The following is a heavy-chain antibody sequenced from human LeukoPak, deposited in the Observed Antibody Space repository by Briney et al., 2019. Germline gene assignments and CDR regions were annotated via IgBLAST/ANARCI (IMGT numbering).Heavy chain of an antibody. V-gene: IGHV3-9*01. D-gene: IGHD4-11*01. CDR3: TTSDINYRPFDN. J-gene: IGHJ4*02. Sequence: HPGRSLRLSCAASGFTFDDYAMHWVRQAPGKGLEWVSGISWNSGSIGYADSVKGRFTISRDNAKNSLYLQMNSLRAEDTAVYYCTTSDINYRPFDNWGQGTLVTVSS. CDR2: ISWNSGSI. CDR1: GFTFDDYA.